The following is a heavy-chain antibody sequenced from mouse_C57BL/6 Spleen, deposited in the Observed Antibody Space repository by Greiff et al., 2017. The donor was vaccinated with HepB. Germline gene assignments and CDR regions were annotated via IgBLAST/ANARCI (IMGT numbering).Heavy chain of an antibody. Sequence: EVQRVESGGGLVQPGGSLKLSCAASGFTFSDYYMYWVRQTPEKRLEWVAYISNGGGSTYYPDTVKGRFTISRDNAKNTLYLQMSRLKSEDTAMYYCARLTPYYYASWYFDVWGTGTTVTVSS. D-gene: IGHD1-1*01. CDR2: ISNGGGST. CDR3: ARLTPYYYASWYFDV. CDR1: GFTFSDYY. V-gene: IGHV5-12*01. J-gene: IGHJ1*03.